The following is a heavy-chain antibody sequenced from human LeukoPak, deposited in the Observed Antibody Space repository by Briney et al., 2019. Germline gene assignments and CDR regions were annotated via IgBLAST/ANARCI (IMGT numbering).Heavy chain of an antibody. CDR1: GFTFRSYA. J-gene: IGHJ4*02. D-gene: IGHD2-15*01. V-gene: IGHV3-7*01. Sequence: PGGSLRLSCAASGFTFRSYAMSWVRQAPGKGLEWVANIKQDGSEKYCVDSVKGRFTISRDNAKNSLYLQMNSLRAEDTAVYYCARDFRGGDYWGQGTLVTVSS. CDR2: IKQDGSEK. CDR3: ARDFRGGDY.